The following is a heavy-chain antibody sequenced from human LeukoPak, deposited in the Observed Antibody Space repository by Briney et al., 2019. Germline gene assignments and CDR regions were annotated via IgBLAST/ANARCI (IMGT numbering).Heavy chain of an antibody. CDR2: IYGGGST. D-gene: IGHD5-18*01. V-gene: IGHV3-66*01. Sequence: GSLRLSRAASGFTVSSNYMSWVRQAPGKGLEWVSVIYGGGSTYYADSVKGRFTISRDNSKNTLYLQMNSLRAEDTAVYYCARVMDTAMAWLSFDYWGQGTLVTVSS. CDR1: GFTVSSNY. CDR3: ARVMDTAMAWLSFDY. J-gene: IGHJ4*02.